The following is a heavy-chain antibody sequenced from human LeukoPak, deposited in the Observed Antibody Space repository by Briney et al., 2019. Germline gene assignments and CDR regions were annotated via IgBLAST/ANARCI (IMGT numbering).Heavy chain of an antibody. Sequence: GASVKVSCKASGYTFTRYAMHWVRQAPGQRLEWMGWINAGNGNTKYSQKLQGRVTITRDTSASTAYMELSSLRSEDTAVYYCARDSAIWQQLVRGWFDPWGQGTLVTVSS. J-gene: IGHJ5*02. CDR3: ARDSAIWQQLVRGWFDP. CDR2: INAGNGNT. CDR1: GYTFTRYA. D-gene: IGHD6-13*01. V-gene: IGHV1-3*01.